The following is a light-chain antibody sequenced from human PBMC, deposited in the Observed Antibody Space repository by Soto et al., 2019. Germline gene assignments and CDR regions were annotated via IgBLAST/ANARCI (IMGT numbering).Light chain of an antibody. CDR3: QQYNNWPLT. V-gene: IGKV3-15*01. Sequence: EIVMPPSPASLSVSPGARATLPCRARQSVSYNLAWYQQTPGQAPRLLIYGASTRATGIPARFSGSGSGTEFTLTISSLQSEDFAVYYCQQYNNWPLTFGGGTKVDIK. CDR2: GAS. CDR1: QSVSYN. J-gene: IGKJ4*01.